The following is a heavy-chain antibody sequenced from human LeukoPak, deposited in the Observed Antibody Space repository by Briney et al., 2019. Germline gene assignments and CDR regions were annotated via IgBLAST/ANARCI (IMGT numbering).Heavy chain of an antibody. D-gene: IGHD6-6*01. CDR2: ISDSGRDT. CDR1: GFTFSNYA. V-gene: IGHV3-23*01. CDR3: AKRVPYSSSSVYFDY. J-gene: IGHJ4*02. Sequence: AGGSLRLSCAAPGFTFSNYAMSWVRQAPGKGLEWVSAISDSGRDTYYADSVKGRFTISRDNSKNTLYLQMNSLRAEDAAVYYCAKRVPYSSSSVYFDYWGQGTLVTVSS.